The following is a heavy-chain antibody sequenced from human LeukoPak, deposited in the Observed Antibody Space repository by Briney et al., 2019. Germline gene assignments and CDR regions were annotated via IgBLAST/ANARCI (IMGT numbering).Heavy chain of an antibody. V-gene: IGHV3-23*01. J-gene: IGHJ4*02. CDR1: GFTVSSNY. CDR2: ISGSSGNT. CDR3: AKPARVGAVDY. D-gene: IGHD6-13*01. Sequence: PGGSLRLSCAASGFTVSSNYMSWVRQAPGKVLEWVSAISGSSGNTHYADSVKGRFTISRDNSKNTLYLQMNSLRAEDTAIYYCAKPARVGAVDYWGQGTLVTVSS.